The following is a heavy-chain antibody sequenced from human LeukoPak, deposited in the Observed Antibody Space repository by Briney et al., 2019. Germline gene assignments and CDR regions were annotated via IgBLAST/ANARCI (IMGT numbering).Heavy chain of an antibody. CDR2: IWYDGSNK. CDR3: AGSYYNVFDY. J-gene: IGHJ4*02. Sequence: PGGSLRLSCAVSGFTFSNYGMHWVREAPGKGLEWVALIWYDGSNKYYADSVKGRFTFSRDNSKNSLYLQMNSLRPEDTAVYFWAGSYYNVFDYWGQGTLVTVSS. CDR1: GFTFSNYG. D-gene: IGHD3-10*01. V-gene: IGHV3-33*01.